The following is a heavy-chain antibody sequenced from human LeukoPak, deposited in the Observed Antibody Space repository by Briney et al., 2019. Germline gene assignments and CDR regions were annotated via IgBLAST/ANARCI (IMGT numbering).Heavy chain of an antibody. J-gene: IGHJ4*02. Sequence: SETLSLTCTVSGGPINSYFWTWIRQPAGKGLEWIGRIYTGGSTNYNPSLKSRVTMSEDTSKNQFSLKLNSVTAADTAVYYCARQEGGIVGPYWGQGTLVTVSS. V-gene: IGHV4-4*07. CDR1: GGPINSYF. D-gene: IGHD1-26*01. CDR3: ARQEGGIVGPY. CDR2: IYTGGST.